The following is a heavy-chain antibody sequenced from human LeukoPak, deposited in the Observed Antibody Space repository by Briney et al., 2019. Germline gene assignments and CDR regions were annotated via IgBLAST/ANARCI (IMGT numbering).Heavy chain of an antibody. J-gene: IGHJ3*02. CDR2: ISAYKGNT. CDR1: GYTFTSYG. Sequence: ASVKVSCKASGYTFTSYGISWVRQAPGQGLEWMGWISAYKGNTNYAQKLQGRVTMTRDMSTSTVYMELSSLRSEDTAVYYCARGGEIDYDSSGYYKRIRRGAFDIWGQGTMVTVSS. V-gene: IGHV1-18*01. CDR3: ARGGEIDYDSSGYYKRIRRGAFDI. D-gene: IGHD3-22*01.